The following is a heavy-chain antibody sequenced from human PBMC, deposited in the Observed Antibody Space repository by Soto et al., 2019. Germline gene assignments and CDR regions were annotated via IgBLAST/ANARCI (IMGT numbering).Heavy chain of an antibody. CDR2: IIPIFSSR. Sequence: QVQPVQSGAEVKKPGSSVKVSCKTSRDTFNKYAFNWVRQAPGQGLEWMGWIIPIFSSRNYAEKFQGRVTITADDSTSTAYMELRSPRFEDTAVYYCARGETYLGVWGQGTTVTVSS. CDR1: RDTFNKYA. V-gene: IGHV1-69*01. J-gene: IGHJ6*02. CDR3: ARGETYLGV.